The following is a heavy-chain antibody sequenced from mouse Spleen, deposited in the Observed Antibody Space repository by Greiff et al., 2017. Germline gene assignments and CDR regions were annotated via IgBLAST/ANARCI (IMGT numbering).Heavy chain of an antibody. CDR2: ISYSGST. Sequence: EVKLEESGPSLVKPSQTLSLTCSVTGDSITSGYWNWIRKFPGNKLEYMGYISYSGSTYYNPSLKSRISITRDTSKNQYYLQLNSVTTEDTATYYCARTPSYYGNVWYFDVWGAGTTVTVSS. CDR1: GDSITSGY. CDR3: ARTPSYYGNVWYFDV. J-gene: IGHJ1*01. D-gene: IGHD2-10*01. V-gene: IGHV3-8*02.